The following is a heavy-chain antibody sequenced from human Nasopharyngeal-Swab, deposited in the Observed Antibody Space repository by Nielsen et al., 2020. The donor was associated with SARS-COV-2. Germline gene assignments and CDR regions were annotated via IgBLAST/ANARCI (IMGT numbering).Heavy chain of an antibody. D-gene: IGHD5-18*01. CDR3: AEVKIQLWLHDAFDI. CDR2: ISYDGSNK. Sequence: GESLKISCAASGFTFSSYGMHWVRQAPGKGLEWVAVISYDGSNKYYADSVKGRFTISRDNSKNTLYLQMNSLRAEDTAVYYCAEVKIQLWLHDAFDIWGQGTMVTVSS. CDR1: GFTFSSYG. J-gene: IGHJ3*02. V-gene: IGHV3-30*18.